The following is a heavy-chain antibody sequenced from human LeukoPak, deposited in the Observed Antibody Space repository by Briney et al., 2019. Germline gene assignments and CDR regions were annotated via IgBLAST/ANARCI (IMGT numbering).Heavy chain of an antibody. CDR3: ARVSGGDYSPPYYMDV. J-gene: IGHJ6*03. CDR1: GYTFTSYD. D-gene: IGHD3-10*01. Sequence: GASVKVSCKASGYTFTSYDINWVRQATGQGLEWMGWMNPNSGNTGYAQKFQGRVTITRNTSISTAYMELSSLRSEDTAVYYCARVSGGDYSPPYYMDVWGKGTTVTVSS. V-gene: IGHV1-8*03. CDR2: MNPNSGNT.